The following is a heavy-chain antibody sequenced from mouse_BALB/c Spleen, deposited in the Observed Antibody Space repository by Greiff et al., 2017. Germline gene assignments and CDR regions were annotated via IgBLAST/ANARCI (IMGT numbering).Heavy chain of an antibody. D-gene: IGHD1-2*01. V-gene: IGHV1-82*01. CDR1: GYAFSSSW. J-gene: IGHJ3*01. Sequence: QVQLQQSGPELVKPGASVKISCKASGYAFSSSWMNWVKQRPGQGLEWIGRIYPGDGDTNYNGKFKGKATLTADKSSSTAYMQLSSLTSVDSAVYFCARYGDITTATSFAYWGQGTLVTVSA. CDR3: ARYGDITTATSFAY. CDR2: IYPGDGDT.